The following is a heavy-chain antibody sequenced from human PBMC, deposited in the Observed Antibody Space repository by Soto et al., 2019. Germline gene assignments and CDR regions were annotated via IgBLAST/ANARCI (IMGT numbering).Heavy chain of an antibody. J-gene: IGHJ5*02. CDR1: GFSLTTSGVG. CDR2: IYWDDDK. CDR3: VHDKLYGLTGSYALGFDP. D-gene: IGHD3-16*01. V-gene: IGHV2-5*04. Sequence: QITLKESGPTLLKPTQTLTLTCTFSGFSLTTSGVGVGWIRQPPGKALEWLAVIYWDDDKRYSPALKSRLTITKDTSKNQVVLRMTNVDPVDTGTYFCVHDKLYGLTGSYALGFDPWGQGTLVTVSS.